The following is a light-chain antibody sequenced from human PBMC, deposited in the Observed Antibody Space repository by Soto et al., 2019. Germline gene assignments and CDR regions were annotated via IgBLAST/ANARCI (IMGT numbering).Light chain of an antibody. V-gene: IGLV1-40*01. CDR3: QSYDSSLSGNVV. CDR2: GNS. CDR1: SANIGAGYA. Sequence: QPVLTQPPSVSGAPGQRVTISCTVSSANIGAGYAVHWYQQLPGTAPKLLIYGNSNRPSGVPDRFSGSKSGTSASLAITGLQAEDEADYYCQSYDSSLSGNVVFGGGTKLTVL. J-gene: IGLJ2*01.